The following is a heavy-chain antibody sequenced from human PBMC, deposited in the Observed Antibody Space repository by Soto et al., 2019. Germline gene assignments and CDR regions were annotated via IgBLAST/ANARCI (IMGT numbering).Heavy chain of an antibody. J-gene: IGHJ6*02. CDR3: ARRREMGGSYYDGYYYYGMDV. CDR2: IYYSGST. CDR1: GGSISSSSYY. V-gene: IGHV4-39*01. Sequence: QLQLQESGPGLVKPSETLSLTCTVSGGSISSSSYYWGWIRQPPGKGLEWIGSIYYSGSTYYNPSLKSRVTISVDTSKNQFSLKLSSVTAADTAVYYCARRREMGGSYYDGYYYYGMDVWGQGTTVTVSS. D-gene: IGHD1-26*01.